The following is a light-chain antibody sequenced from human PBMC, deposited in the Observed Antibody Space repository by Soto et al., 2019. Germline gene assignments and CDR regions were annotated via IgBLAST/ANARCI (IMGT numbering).Light chain of an antibody. CDR1: QSVSSN. CDR3: QQYNNWPPLT. CDR2: GAS. Sequence: EIVMTQSPATLSVSPGERATLSCRASQSVSSNLAWYQQKPGHAPRLLIYGASTRATDIPARFSGSGSGTEFTLTISSLQSEDFAVYYCQQYNNWPPLTFGGGTKVEIK. V-gene: IGKV3-15*01. J-gene: IGKJ4*01.